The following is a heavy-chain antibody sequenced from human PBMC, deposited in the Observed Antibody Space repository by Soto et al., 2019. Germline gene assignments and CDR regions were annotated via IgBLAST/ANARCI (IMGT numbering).Heavy chain of an antibody. J-gene: IGHJ3*02. V-gene: IGHV1-2*04. Sequence: GASVKVSCKASGYTFTGYYMHWVRQAPGQGLEWMGWINPNSGGTNYAQKFQGWVTMTRDTSISTAYMELSRLRSDDTAVYYCARLRVIGYCSGGSCSPVFDIWGQGTMVTVSS. CDR2: INPNSGGT. CDR1: GYTFTGYY. D-gene: IGHD2-15*01. CDR3: ARLRVIGYCSGGSCSPVFDI.